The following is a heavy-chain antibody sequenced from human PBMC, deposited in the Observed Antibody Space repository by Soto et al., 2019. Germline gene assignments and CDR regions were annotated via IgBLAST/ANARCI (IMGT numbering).Heavy chain of an antibody. J-gene: IGHJ4*02. V-gene: IGHV4-34*01. D-gene: IGHD4-17*01. CDR3: ARHVVDASGDYNHFDY. Sequence: PSETLSLTCAVYGGSFSGYYWSWIRQPPGKGLEWIGEINHSGSTYYNPSLKSRVTISVDTSKNQFSLKLSSVTAADTAVYYCARHVVDASGDYNHFDYWGQGTLVTVSS. CDR1: GGSFSGYY. CDR2: INHSGST.